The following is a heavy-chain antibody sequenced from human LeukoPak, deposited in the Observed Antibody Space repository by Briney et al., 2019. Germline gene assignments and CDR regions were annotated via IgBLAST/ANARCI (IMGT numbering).Heavy chain of an antibody. Sequence: PGGSLRLSCAAPGFTVNTDHMSWVRQAPGKGLEWVAISYSEEWVPISSGGGSSQYAESVKGRFTISRDNSRSTLSLQMNSLRAEDTALYYCARVWELSFDHWGQGTLVTVSS. V-gene: IGHV3-53*01. D-gene: IGHD1-26*01. CDR3: ARVWELSFDH. CDR1: GFTVNTDH. J-gene: IGHJ4*02. CDR2: SYSEEWVPISSGGGSS.